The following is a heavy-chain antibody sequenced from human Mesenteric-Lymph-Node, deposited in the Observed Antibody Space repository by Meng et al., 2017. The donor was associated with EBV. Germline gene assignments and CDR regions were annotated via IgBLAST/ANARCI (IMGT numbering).Heavy chain of an antibody. J-gene: IGHJ5*02. Sequence: QVQLVQSGXEVQKXXXSVRVSCEASGYTFTSYAMHWVRQAPGQRLEWMGWITVGNGDTKYSQKFHGRVTITRDTSATTAYMELSSLTSEDTAVYYCARDSSGDSRRFDPWGQGTLVTVSS. D-gene: IGHD6-19*01. CDR1: GYTFTSYA. CDR2: ITVGNGDT. CDR3: ARDSSGDSRRFDP. V-gene: IGHV1-3*01.